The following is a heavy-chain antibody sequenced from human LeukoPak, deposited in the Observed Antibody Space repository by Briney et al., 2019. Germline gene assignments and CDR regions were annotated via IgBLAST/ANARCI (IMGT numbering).Heavy chain of an antibody. CDR3: ARDIVVVTAILTDYGYYYYGMDV. CDR2: ISYDGSNK. CDR1: GFTFDDYA. Sequence: GGSLRLSCAASGFTFDDYAMHWVRQAPGKGLEWVAVISYDGSNKYYADSVKGRFTISRDNSKNTLYLQMNSLRAEDTAVYYCARDIVVVTAILTDYGYYYYGMDVWGQGTTVTVSS. J-gene: IGHJ6*02. V-gene: IGHV3-30-3*01. D-gene: IGHD2-21*02.